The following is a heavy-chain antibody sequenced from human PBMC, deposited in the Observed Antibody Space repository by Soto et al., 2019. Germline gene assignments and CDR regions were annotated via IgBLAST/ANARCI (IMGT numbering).Heavy chain of an antibody. CDR1: GGSISSSSYY. CDR3: ARDYGQITSSLDY. D-gene: IGHD6-6*01. Sequence: SETLSLTCTVSGGSISSSSYYWGWIRQPPGKGLEWIGSIYYSGSTYYNPSLKSRVTISVDTSKNQFSLKLSSVTAADTAVYYCARDYGQITSSLDYWGQGTLVTVSS. V-gene: IGHV4-39*02. J-gene: IGHJ4*02. CDR2: IYYSGST.